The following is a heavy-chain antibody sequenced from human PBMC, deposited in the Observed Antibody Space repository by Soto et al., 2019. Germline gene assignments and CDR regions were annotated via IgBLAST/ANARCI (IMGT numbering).Heavy chain of an antibody. CDR2: INPDGSYT. CDR3: TRDSYRRDGSGTYYYYGMDV. J-gene: IGHJ6*02. V-gene: IGHV3-74*01. D-gene: IGHD3-10*01. Sequence: GSLRISCAASEFTFGNYWLHWVRQAPGTGLVWFSRINPDGSYTTYADSVKGRFTISRDNAKKTLYLQMNSLRAEDTAVYYCTRDSYRRDGSGTYYYYGMDVWGQGTTVTLSS. CDR1: EFTFGNYW.